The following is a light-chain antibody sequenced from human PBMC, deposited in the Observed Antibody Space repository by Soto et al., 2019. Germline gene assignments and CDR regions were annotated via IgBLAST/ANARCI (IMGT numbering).Light chain of an antibody. Sequence: QPVLAQPASLSGSPGQSITISCTGTSSDIGAYDYVSWFQQHPGKAPKLMISEVNNRPSGVSNRFSGSKSGNTAYLTISGLQVEDEAEYFCSSFTTTSTHVLGTGTKVT. CDR2: EVN. V-gene: IGLV2-14*01. J-gene: IGLJ1*01. CDR1: SSDIGAYDY. CDR3: SSFTTTSTHV.